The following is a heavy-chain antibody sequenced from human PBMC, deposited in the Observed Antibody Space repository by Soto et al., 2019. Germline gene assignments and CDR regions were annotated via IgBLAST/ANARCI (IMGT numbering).Heavy chain of an antibody. V-gene: IGHV3-30*03. CDR2: ISYDGGNK. D-gene: IGHD3-3*01. CDR3: ARTDYDFWSGYLSYYYYGMGV. J-gene: IGHJ6*02. CDR1: GFTFSSYG. Sequence: PGGSPRLSCAASGFTFSSYGMHWVRQAPGKWLEWVAVISYDGGNKYYADSVKGRFTISRDNSKNTLYLQMNSLRAEDTAVYYCARTDYDFWSGYLSYYYYGMGVWGQGTTVTVSS.